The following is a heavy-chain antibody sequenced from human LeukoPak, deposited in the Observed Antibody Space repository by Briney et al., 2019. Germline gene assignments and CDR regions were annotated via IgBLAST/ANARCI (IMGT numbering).Heavy chain of an antibody. Sequence: SGGSLRLSCAASGFTFSSYAMSWVRQAPGKGLEWVSAISGSGGSTYYADSVKGRFTISRDNSKNTLYLQMNSLRAEDTAVYYCATDSAAGTVFDYWGQGTLVTVSS. CDR1: GFTFSSYA. V-gene: IGHV3-23*01. D-gene: IGHD6-13*01. J-gene: IGHJ4*02. CDR2: ISGSGGST. CDR3: ATDSAAGTVFDY.